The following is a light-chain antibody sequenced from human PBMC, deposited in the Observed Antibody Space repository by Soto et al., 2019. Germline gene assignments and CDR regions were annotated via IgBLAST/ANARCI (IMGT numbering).Light chain of an antibody. J-gene: IGKJ1*01. CDR2: GAS. Sequence: EIVLTQSPGTLSLFPGERATFSCRASQSVASSYLAWYQQKFGQAPRLLIYGASNRAAGIPDRFSGSGSGTAFTLTISRLEPEDSAVYFCQQYRSSPRTFGQGTKVEI. CDR1: QSVASSY. CDR3: QQYRSSPRT. V-gene: IGKV3-20*01.